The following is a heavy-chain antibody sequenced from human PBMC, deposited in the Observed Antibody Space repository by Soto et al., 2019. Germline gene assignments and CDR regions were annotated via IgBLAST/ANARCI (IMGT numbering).Heavy chain of an antibody. CDR3: TRSMAIDFDS. J-gene: IGHJ4*02. D-gene: IGHD3-10*01. Sequence: GGSLRLSCSASGFNFGAYAMSWVRQAPGKGLEWVGFIRRKGYGGTTNYAASVKGRFTISRDDSKSIAYLQMNSLKIEDTAIYYCTRSMAIDFDSWGQGTLVTVSS. CDR1: GFNFGAYA. V-gene: IGHV3-49*04. CDR2: IRRKGYGGTT.